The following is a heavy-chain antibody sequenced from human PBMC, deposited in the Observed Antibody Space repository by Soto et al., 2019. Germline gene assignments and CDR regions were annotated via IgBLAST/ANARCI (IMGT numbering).Heavy chain of an antibody. Sequence: PRGYLLVSCTASVFTFSIYEMNWVRQFPGKGLEWISYISNSGSTIYYADSVKGRFTISRDNALSSLYLQMSGLRAEDTAVYYCARGGIRAWYSYWGRGTLVTVSS. CDR3: ARGGIRAWYSY. V-gene: IGHV3-48*03. J-gene: IGHJ4*02. CDR2: ISNSGSTI. D-gene: IGHD2-21*02. CDR1: VFTFSIYE.